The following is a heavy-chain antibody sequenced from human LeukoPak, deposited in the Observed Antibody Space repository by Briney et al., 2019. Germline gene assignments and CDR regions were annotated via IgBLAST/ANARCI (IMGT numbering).Heavy chain of an antibody. J-gene: IGHJ4*02. CDR1: GFTFSTYA. D-gene: IGHD2-2*01. CDR2: IGVSGGST. V-gene: IGHV3-23*01. CDR3: AKEYLFRSTSPMSH. Sequence: GGSLRPSCAASGFTFSTYAMNWVRQAPGKGLEWVSAIGVSGGSTYYADAVKGRFTISRDNSKNTLYLQMNSLRAEDTAVYYCAKEYLFRSTSPMSHWGQGTLVTVSS.